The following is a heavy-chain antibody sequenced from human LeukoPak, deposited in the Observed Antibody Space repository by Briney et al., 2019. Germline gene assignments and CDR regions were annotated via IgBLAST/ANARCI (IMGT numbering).Heavy chain of an antibody. CDR3: ARGTIQLWVDY. CDR2: INHSGST. J-gene: IGHJ4*02. Sequence: TSETLSLTCAVYGRSFSGYYWSWIRQPPGKGLEWIGEINHSGSTNYNPSLKSRVTISVDTSKNQFSLKLSSVTAADTAVYYCARGTIQLWVDYWGQGTLVTVSS. V-gene: IGHV4-34*01. CDR1: GRSFSGYY. D-gene: IGHD5-18*01.